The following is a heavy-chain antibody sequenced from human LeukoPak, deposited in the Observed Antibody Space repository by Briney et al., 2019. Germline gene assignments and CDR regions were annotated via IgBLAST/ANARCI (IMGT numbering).Heavy chain of an antibody. D-gene: IGHD3-10*01. V-gene: IGHV4-34*01. CDR3: ARGFRMVRGVISGSPDY. J-gene: IGHJ4*02. CDR1: GGSFSGYY. Sequence: PSETLSLTCVVYGGSFSGYYWSWIRQPPGKGLEWIGEINHSGSTNYNPSLKSRVTISVDTSKNQFSLKLSSVTAADTAVYYCARGFRMVRGVISGSPDYWGQGTLVTVSS. CDR2: INHSGST.